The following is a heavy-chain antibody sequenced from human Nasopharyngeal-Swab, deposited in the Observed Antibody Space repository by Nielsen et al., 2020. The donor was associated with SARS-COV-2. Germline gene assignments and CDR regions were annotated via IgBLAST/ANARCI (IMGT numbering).Heavy chain of an antibody. CDR2: IGITDGRT. J-gene: IGHJ4*02. V-gene: IGHV3-23*01. CDR3: ARVVAPQWMAMPPEFDY. Sequence: VRQMPGKGLEWVSGIGITDGRTYYGDSVKGRFTISRDNSKNTLYLQMDSLRAEDTAVYFCARVVAPQWMAMPPEFDYWGQGTLVTVSS. D-gene: IGHD6-19*01.